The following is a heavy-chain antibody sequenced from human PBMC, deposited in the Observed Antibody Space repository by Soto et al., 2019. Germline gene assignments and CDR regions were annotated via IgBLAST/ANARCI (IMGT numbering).Heavy chain of an antibody. CDR1: GYTFTIYV. Sequence: GAPVEGSSKASGYTFTIYVMGWGRQAPEKRLEWMGWINAGNGNTKYSQKFQGRVTITRDTSASTAYMELSSLRSEDTAVYYCARGLNGYLHYFDYWGQGTPVTVSS. CDR3: ARGLNGYLHYFDY. CDR2: INAGNGNT. J-gene: IGHJ4*02. D-gene: IGHD5-18*01. V-gene: IGHV1-3*01.